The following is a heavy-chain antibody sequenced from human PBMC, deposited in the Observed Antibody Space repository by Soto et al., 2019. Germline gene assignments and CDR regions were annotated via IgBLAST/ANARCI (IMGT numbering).Heavy chain of an antibody. D-gene: IGHD6-13*01. CDR2: IYYSGST. CDR3: ALAAAGTGLFDY. Sequence: SETLSLTCTVSGGSISSYYWSWIQQPPGKGLEWIGYIYYSGSTNYNPSLKSRVTISVDTSKNQFSLKLSSVTAADTAVYYCALAAAGTGLFDYWGQGTLVTVSS. V-gene: IGHV4-59*01. CDR1: GGSISSYY. J-gene: IGHJ4*02.